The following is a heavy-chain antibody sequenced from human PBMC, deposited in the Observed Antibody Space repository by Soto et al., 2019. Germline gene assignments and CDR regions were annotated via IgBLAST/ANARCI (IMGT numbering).Heavy chain of an antibody. V-gene: IGHV4-34*01. CDR1: GGSFSGYY. CDR2: INHSGST. CDR3: ASRYCSSTSCYEVSYNWFDP. D-gene: IGHD2-2*01. J-gene: IGHJ5*02. Sequence: QVQLQQWGAGLLKPSETLSLTCAVYGGSFSGYYWSWIRQPPGKGLEWIGEINHSGSTNYNPSLKSRVTISVDTSKNQFSLKLSSVTAADTAVYYCASRYCSSTSCYEVSYNWFDPWGQGTLVTVSS.